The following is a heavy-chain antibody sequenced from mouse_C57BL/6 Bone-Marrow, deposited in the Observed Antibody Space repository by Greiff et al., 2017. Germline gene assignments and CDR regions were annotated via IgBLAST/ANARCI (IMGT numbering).Heavy chain of an antibody. CDR3: ARRPLTTVTPYFDY. CDR2: IYPGSGST. J-gene: IGHJ2*01. V-gene: IGHV1-55*01. D-gene: IGHD1-1*01. Sequence: QVQLQQSGAELVKPGASVKMSCKASGYTFTSYWITWVKQRPGQGLEWIGDIYPGSGSTNYNEKFKSKATLTVDTSSSTAYMQLSSLTSEDSAVYYCARRPLTTVTPYFDYWGQGTTLTVSS. CDR1: GYTFTSYW.